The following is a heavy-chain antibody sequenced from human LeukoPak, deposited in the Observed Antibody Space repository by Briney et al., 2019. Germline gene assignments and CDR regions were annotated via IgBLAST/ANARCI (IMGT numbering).Heavy chain of an antibody. CDR1: GYTFTSYG. Sequence: ASVKVSCKASGYTFTSYGTSWVRQAPGQGLEWMGWISAYNGNTNYAQKLQGRVTMTTDTSTSTAYMELRSLRSDDTAVYYCAREWSVATEMDVWGQGTTVTVSS. J-gene: IGHJ6*02. V-gene: IGHV1-18*01. CDR2: ISAYNGNT. CDR3: AREWSVATEMDV. D-gene: IGHD5-12*01.